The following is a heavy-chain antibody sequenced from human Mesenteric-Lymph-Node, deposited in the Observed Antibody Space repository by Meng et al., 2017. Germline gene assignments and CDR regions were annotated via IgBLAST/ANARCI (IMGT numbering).Heavy chain of an antibody. D-gene: IGHD2-8*01. Sequence: GGSLRLSCTASGFTFGDYAMSWFRQAPGKGLEWVANIKQDGSEKHYVDSVKGRFTISRDNAKNSLYLQMNSLRAEDTAVYYCASEKYCTSWGQGTLVTVSS. J-gene: IGHJ5*02. CDR3: ASEKYCTS. CDR2: IKQDGSEK. CDR1: GFTFGDYA. V-gene: IGHV3-7*01.